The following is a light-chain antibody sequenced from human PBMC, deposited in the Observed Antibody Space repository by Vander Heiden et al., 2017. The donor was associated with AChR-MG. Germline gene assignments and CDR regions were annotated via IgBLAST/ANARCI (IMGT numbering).Light chain of an antibody. CDR2: EVS. CDR3: CSYAGSSTYV. CDR1: STDVGNYNL. J-gene: IGLJ1*01. Sequence: QSALTQPASVSGSPGQSITTPSTGTSTDVGNYNLVSWYQQHPGKAPKLMIYEVSKRPSGVSNRFSGSKSGYTASLTISGLQAEDEAEYHCCSYAGSSTYVFGTGTKVTVL. V-gene: IGLV2-23*02.